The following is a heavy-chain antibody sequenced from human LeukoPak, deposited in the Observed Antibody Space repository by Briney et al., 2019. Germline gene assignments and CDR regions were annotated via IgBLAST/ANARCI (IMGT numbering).Heavy chain of an antibody. CDR3: ARDGSQLARNYYYYYMDV. V-gene: IGHV4-39*07. CDR2: IYYSGST. Sequence: SETLSLTCTVSGGSISSSSYYWGWIRQPPGKGLEWIGSIYYSGSTYYNPSLKSRVTISVNTSKNPFSLKLSSVTAADTAVYYCARDGSQLARNYYYYYMDVWGKGTTVTVSS. CDR1: GGSISSSSYY. J-gene: IGHJ6*03. D-gene: IGHD6-6*01.